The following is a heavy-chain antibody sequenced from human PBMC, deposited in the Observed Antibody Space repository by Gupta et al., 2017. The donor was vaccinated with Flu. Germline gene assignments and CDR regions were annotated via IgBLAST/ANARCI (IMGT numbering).Heavy chain of an antibody. CDR3: ARSILRAAPNSGVLQHFYLDV. V-gene: IGHV1-69*01. Sequence: QVRLEQSGAEVKRPGSSVKVSCKTSGGSFSSSGISWVRQAPGQGLEWMAGIIPPSHSTNYAQKWRDRITVTADESTVTAYMELRSLRFDDTAVYFCARSILRAAPNSGVLQHFYLDVWGNGTAITVS. CDR1: GGSFSSSG. J-gene: IGHJ6*03. D-gene: IGHD5-12*01. CDR2: IIPPSHST.